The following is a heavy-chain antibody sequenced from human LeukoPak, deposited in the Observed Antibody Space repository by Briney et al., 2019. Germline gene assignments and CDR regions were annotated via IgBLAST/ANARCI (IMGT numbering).Heavy chain of an antibody. J-gene: IGHJ4*02. CDR1: GFTFSSYG. CDR2: IWYDGSNK. CDR3: AEGFGELSYYFDY. D-gene: IGHD3-10*01. Sequence: PGRSLRLSCAASGFTFSSYGMHWVRQAPGKGLEWVAVIWYDGSNKYYADSVKGRFTISRDNSKNTLYLQMNSLRAEDTAVYYCAEGFGELSYYFDYWGQGTLVTVSS. V-gene: IGHV3-33*06.